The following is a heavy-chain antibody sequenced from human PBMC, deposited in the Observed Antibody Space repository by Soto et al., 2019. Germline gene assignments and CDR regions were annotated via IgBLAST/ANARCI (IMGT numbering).Heavy chain of an antibody. D-gene: IGHD3-10*01. Sequence: EVQLLESGGGLVQPGGSLRLSCAASGFTFSSYAMSWVRQAPGKGLEWVSAISGSGGSTYYADSVKGRFTISRDNSKNTLYLQMNSLRAEDTAVYYCAKAPVTERPMKVWFGDCRDYWGQGTLVTVSS. CDR2: ISGSGGST. CDR1: GFTFSSYA. V-gene: IGHV3-23*01. J-gene: IGHJ4*02. CDR3: AKAPVTERPMKVWFGDCRDY.